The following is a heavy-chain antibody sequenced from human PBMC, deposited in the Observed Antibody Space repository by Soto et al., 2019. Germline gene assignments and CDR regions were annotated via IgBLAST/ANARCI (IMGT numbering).Heavy chain of an antibody. CDR3: ARAATVTKGPGMDV. D-gene: IGHD4-17*01. V-gene: IGHV4-59*01. J-gene: IGHJ6*02. CDR2: IYYSGST. CDR1: GGSISSYY. Sequence: SETLSLTCTVSGGSISSYYWSWIRQPPGKGLEWIGYIYYSGSTNYNPSLKSRVTISVDTSKNQFSLKLSSVTAADTAMYYCARAATVTKGPGMDVWGQGTTVTVSS.